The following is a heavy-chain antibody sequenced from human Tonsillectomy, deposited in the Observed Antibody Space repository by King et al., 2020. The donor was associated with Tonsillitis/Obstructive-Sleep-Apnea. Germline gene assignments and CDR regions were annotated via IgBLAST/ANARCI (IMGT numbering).Heavy chain of an antibody. CDR1: GGSISSGGYS. Sequence: QLQLQESGSGLVKPSQTLSLTCAVSGGSISSGGYSWSWIRQPPGKGLEWIGYIYHSGSTYYNPSLKSRVTISVDRSKNQFSLKLSSVTAADTAVYYCASESYCGGDFYSNALDIWGQGTMVTVSS. CDR3: ASESYCGGDFYSNALDI. D-gene: IGHD2-21*02. CDR2: IYHSGST. V-gene: IGHV4-30-2*01. J-gene: IGHJ3*02.